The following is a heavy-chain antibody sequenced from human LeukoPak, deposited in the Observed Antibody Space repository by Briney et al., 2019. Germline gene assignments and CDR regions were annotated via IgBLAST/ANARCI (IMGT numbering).Heavy chain of an antibody. D-gene: IGHD4-17*01. Sequence: GGSLRLSCAASGFAFGHYTMHWVRQAPGKGLEWVSLISWDGGNTYYADSVKGRFTISRDNNKNSLYLQMNSLRAEDTAVYYCARGGKYGDALRFDPWGQGTLVTVSS. J-gene: IGHJ5*02. CDR2: ISWDGGNT. CDR3: ARGGKYGDALRFDP. V-gene: IGHV3-43*01. CDR1: GFAFGHYT.